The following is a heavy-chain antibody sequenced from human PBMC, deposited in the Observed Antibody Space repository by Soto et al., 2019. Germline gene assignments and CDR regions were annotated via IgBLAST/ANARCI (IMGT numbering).Heavy chain of an antibody. V-gene: IGHV3-30*18. CDR2: ISFDGSNT. CDR1: GFTFSDYA. J-gene: IGHJ6*02. CDR3: AKIRMVTAMFQRDV. D-gene: IGHD2-21*02. Sequence: GGSLRLSCATSGFTFSDYAMHWVRQAPGQGLEWVAAISFDGSNTYYADSLRGRFTISRDPSKNTLYLDMNSLRPEDTAVYYCAKIRMVTAMFQRDVWGQGTTVTVSS.